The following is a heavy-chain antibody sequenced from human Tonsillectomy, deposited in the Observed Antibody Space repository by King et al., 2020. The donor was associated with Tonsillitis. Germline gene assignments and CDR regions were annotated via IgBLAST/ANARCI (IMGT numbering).Heavy chain of an antibody. CDR3: ARMAVTAFDY. CDR2: IYHRGST. CDR1: GYSISSGYY. V-gene: IGHV4-38-2*02. Sequence: VQLQESGPGLVKPSETLSLTCTVSGYSISSGYYWGWIRQPPGEGLEWIASIYHRGSTYFNPSLNSRVTISVDTSKNQFSLKLKSVTAADTAVYYCARMAVTAFDYWGRGTLVTVSS. J-gene: IGHJ4*02. D-gene: IGHD2-21*02.